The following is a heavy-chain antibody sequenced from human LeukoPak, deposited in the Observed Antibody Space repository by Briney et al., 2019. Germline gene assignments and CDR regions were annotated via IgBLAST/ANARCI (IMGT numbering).Heavy chain of an antibody. CDR3: AEDSSGYYSSFQH. CDR2: FYTSGST. J-gene: IGHJ1*01. V-gene: IGHV4-61*02. D-gene: IGHD3-22*01. Sequence: SETLSLTCTVSGGSISYGNYYWSWIRQTAGKGLEWIGRFYTSGSTTYNPSLKSRVTISVDTSKNQLSLKLSSVTAADTAIYYCAEDSSGYYSSFQHWGQGTLVTVSS. CDR1: GGSISYGNYY.